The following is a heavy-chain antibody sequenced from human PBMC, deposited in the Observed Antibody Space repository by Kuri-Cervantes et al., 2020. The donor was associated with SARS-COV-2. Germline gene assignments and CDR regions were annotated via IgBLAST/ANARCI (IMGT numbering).Heavy chain of an antibody. CDR1: GGSFSGYY. D-gene: IGHD6-13*01. CDR2: INHSGST. J-gene: IGHJ4*02. Sequence: ESLKISCAVYGGSFSGYYWSWIRQPPGKGLEWIGEINHSGSTNYNPSFKSRVTISVDTSKNQFSLKLSSVTAADTAVYYCARRRGSSLSRWDYWGQGTLVTVSS. V-gene: IGHV4-34*01. CDR3: ARRRGSSLSRWDY.